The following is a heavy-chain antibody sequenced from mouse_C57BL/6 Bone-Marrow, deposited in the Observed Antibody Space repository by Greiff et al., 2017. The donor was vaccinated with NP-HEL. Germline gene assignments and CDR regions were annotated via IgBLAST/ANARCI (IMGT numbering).Heavy chain of an antibody. CDR1: GYTFTTYW. CDR2: IDPSDSYP. V-gene: IGHV1-50*01. CDR3: ARKADYGSSYEFAY. D-gene: IGHD1-1*01. J-gene: IGHJ3*01. Sequence: QVQLQQPGAELVKPGASVKLSCKASGYTFTTYWMQWVKQRPGQGLEWIGEIDPSDSYPNYNQKFKGKATLTVDTSSSTANMQLSSLTSEDSAVYYCARKADYGSSYEFAYWGQGTLVTVSA.